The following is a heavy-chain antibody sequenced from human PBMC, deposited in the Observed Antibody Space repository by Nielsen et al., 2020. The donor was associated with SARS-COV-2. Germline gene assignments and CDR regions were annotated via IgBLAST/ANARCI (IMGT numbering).Heavy chain of an antibody. D-gene: IGHD2-2*01. CDR2: MQPDGGAN. J-gene: IGHJ4*02. V-gene: IGHV3-7*03. CDR1: GFTLSSYW. Sequence: GESLKISCVVSGFTLSSYWMTWVRQAPGKGLEWVATMQPDGGANYYVDSVKGRSTISRDIAKNTLYLQMNSLRDEDTAVYYCAVTYAVGYWGLGTLVTVSS. CDR3: AVTYAVGY.